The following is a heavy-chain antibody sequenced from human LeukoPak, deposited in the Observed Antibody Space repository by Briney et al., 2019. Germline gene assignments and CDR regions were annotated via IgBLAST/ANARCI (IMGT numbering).Heavy chain of an antibody. CDR2: IYTSGST. J-gene: IGHJ6*02. CDR1: GGSISSYY. CDR3: AREFYCSSTSCPDPDYYYYYGMDA. V-gene: IGHV4-4*07. Sequence: SETLSLTCTVSGGSISSYYWSWIRQPAGKGLEWIGRIYTSGSTNYNPSLKSRVTMSVDTSKNQFSLKLSSVTAADTAVYYCAREFYCSSTSCPDPDYYYYYGMDAWGQGTTVTVSS. D-gene: IGHD2-2*01.